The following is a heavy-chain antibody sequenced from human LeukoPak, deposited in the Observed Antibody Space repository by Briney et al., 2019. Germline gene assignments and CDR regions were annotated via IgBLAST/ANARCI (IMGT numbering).Heavy chain of an antibody. CDR1: GYTLTELS. V-gene: IGHV1-24*01. CDR3: ARDTAYYSNYRFDY. Sequence: ASVKVSCKVSGYTLTELSMHWVRQAPGKGLEWMGGFDPEDGETIYAQKFQGRVTMTEDTSTDTAYMELSSLRAEDTAVYYCARDTAYYSNYRFDYWGQGTLVTVSS. J-gene: IGHJ4*02. D-gene: IGHD4-11*01. CDR2: FDPEDGET.